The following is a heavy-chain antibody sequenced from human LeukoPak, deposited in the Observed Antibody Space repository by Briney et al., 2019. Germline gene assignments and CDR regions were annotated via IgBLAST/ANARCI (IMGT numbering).Heavy chain of an antibody. V-gene: IGHV4-34*01. CDR1: GGSFSGYY. J-gene: IGHJ4*02. CDR3: AHCSGGSCYY. CDR2: INHSGST. Sequence: SETLSLTCAVYGGSFSGYYWSWIRQPPGKGLGWIGEINHSGSTNYNPSLKSRVTISIDTSKNQFSLKLSSVTAADTAVYYCAHCSGGSCYYWGQGTLVTVSS. D-gene: IGHD2-15*01.